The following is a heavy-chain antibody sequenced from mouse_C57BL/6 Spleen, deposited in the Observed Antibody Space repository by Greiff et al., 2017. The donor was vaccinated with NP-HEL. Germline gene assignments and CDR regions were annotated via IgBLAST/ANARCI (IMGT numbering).Heavy chain of an antibody. V-gene: IGHV5-6*01. D-gene: IGHD2-5*01. Sequence: EVQRVESGGDLVKPGGSLKLSCAASGFTFSSYGMSWVRQTPDKRLEWVATISSGGSYTYYPDSVKGRFTISRDNAKNTLYLQMSSLKSEDTAMYYCARHNSNYAMDYWGQGTSVTVSS. CDR2: ISSGGSYT. J-gene: IGHJ4*01. CDR3: ARHNSNYAMDY. CDR1: GFTFSSYG.